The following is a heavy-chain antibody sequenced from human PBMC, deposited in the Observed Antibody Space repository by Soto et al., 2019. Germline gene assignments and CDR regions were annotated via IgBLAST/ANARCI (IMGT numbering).Heavy chain of an antibody. CDR1: GFTVSGNY. CDR3: ASTRGSSYDY. V-gene: IGHV3-53*01. D-gene: IGHD6-6*01. J-gene: IGHJ4*02. CDR2: IYNGGGT. Sequence: GGSLRLSCAASGFTVSGNYMSWVRQAPGKGLEWASVIYNGGGTYYADSVKGRFTISRDNSKNTLYLQMNSLRAEDTAVYYCASTRGSSYDYWGQGTLVTVSS.